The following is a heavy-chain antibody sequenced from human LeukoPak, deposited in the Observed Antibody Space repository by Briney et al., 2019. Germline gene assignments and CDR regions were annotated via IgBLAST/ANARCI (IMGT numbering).Heavy chain of an antibody. V-gene: IGHV4-59*08. Sequence: PSETLSLTCTVSGGSISSYYWSWIRQPPGKGLEWIGYIYFSGSTNYNPSLKSRVTISVDTSKNQFSLKLRSVTAADTAVYYCARHLRGRGYPIFDYWGQGTLVTVSS. CDR1: GGSISSYY. J-gene: IGHJ4*02. CDR3: ARHLRGRGYPIFDY. CDR2: IYFSGST. D-gene: IGHD2-8*01.